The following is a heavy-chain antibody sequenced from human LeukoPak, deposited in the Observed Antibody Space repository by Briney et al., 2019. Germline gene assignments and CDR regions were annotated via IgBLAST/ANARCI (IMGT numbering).Heavy chain of an antibody. CDR3: AKDSTYYDFWSGYQC. CDR1: GFTFRSYG. CDR2: ISYDGSNK. D-gene: IGHD3-3*01. J-gene: IGHJ4*02. Sequence: PGGSLRLSCAASGFTFRSYGMHWVRQVPGKGLEWVAVISYDGSNKYYADSVKGPFTISRDNSKNTLYLQMNSLRAEDTAVYYCAKDSTYYDFWSGYQCWGQGTLVTVSS. V-gene: IGHV3-30*18.